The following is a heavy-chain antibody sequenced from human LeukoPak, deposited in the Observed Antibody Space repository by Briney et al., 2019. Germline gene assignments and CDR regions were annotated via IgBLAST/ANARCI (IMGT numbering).Heavy chain of an antibody. V-gene: IGHV1-69*05. D-gene: IGHD3-10*01. CDR2: FIPIFGTA. CDR3: ARDKHGRSGYMDV. Sequence: SVKVSCKASGGTFSSYAISWVRQAPGQGLEWMGGFIPIFGTANYAQKFQGRVTITTDESTSTAYMELSSLRSEDTAVYYCARDKHGRSGYMDVWGKGTTVTVSS. J-gene: IGHJ6*03. CDR1: GGTFSSYA.